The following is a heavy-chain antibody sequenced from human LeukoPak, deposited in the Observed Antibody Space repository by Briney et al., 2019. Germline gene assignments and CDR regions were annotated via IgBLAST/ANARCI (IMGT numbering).Heavy chain of an antibody. CDR1: GFTFSSYG. D-gene: IGHD3-10*01. CDR2: ISYDGSNK. J-gene: IGHJ4*02. V-gene: IGHV3-30*18. Sequence: SGRSLRLSCAASGFTFSSYGMHWVRQAPGKGLEWVAVISYDGSNKYYADSVKGRFTISRDNSKNTLYLQMNSLRAEDTAVYYCANGGSLWLGELYGYWGQGTLVTVSS. CDR3: ANGGSLWLGELYGY.